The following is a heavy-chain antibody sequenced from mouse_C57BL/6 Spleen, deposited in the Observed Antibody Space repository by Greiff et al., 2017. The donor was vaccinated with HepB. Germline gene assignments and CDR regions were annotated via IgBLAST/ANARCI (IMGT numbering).Heavy chain of an antibody. CDR3: ARNLRGYFDV. J-gene: IGHJ1*03. D-gene: IGHD1-1*01. CDR1: GFTFSDYG. CDR2: ISSGSSTI. Sequence: EVKVVESGGGLVKPGGSLKLSCAASGFTFSDYGMHWVRQAPEKGLEWVAYISSGSSTIYYADTVKGRFTISRDKAKNTLFLQMTSLRSEDTAMYYCARNLRGYFDVWGTGTTVTVSS. V-gene: IGHV5-17*01.